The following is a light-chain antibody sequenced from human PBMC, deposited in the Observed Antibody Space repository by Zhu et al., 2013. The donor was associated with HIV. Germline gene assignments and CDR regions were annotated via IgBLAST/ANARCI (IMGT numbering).Light chain of an antibody. CDR3: GSFTTKKFV. CDR2: DVI. Sequence: QSALTQPASVSASPGESITISCFGSTTINILDSESISWYLQSPGRAPNLILYDVIQRPSGISHRFSGSKSGNSASLTISGLRPEDEGHYYCGSFTTKKFVFGEGTKLTIL. V-gene: IGLV2-14*03. CDR1: TTINILDSES. J-gene: IGLJ2*01.